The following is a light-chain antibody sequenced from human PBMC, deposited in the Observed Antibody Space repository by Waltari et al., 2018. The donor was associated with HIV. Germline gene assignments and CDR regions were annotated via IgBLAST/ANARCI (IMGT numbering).Light chain of an antibody. CDR2: AAS. J-gene: IGKJ1*01. CDR1: QNISSY. V-gene: IGKV1-39*01. Sequence: DIQMTQSPSSLSASVGDRVTITCRASQNISSYLNWYQQKPGKAPKLLIYAASRLQSGVPSRFSGSGSAIDFTLTISSLQPEDFATYYCQQRYSTPRTFGQGTKVESK. CDR3: QQRYSTPRT.